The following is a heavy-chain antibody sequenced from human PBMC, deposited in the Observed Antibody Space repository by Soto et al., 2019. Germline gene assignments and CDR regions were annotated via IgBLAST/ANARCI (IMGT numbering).Heavy chain of an antibody. CDR3: VRDRHLDSSGHWFDT. Sequence: TLSLTCTVSGRPVSSGGYYWTWIRQHPGRGLEWIGYIYHIGSPYYNPSLENRVTISLDTSKNQFSLNLTYVTAADTAIYYCVRDRHLDSSGHWFDTWGQGTLVTVSS. CDR2: IYHIGSP. D-gene: IGHD3-22*01. CDR1: GRPVSSGGYY. J-gene: IGHJ5*02. V-gene: IGHV4-31*03.